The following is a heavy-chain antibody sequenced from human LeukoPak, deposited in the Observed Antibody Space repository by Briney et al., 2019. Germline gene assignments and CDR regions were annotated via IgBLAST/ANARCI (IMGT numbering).Heavy chain of an antibody. CDR3: ARAVGHGSGSPRMDV. CDR2: IISSSNTI. V-gene: IGHV3-48*01. J-gene: IGHJ6*04. Sequence: AGGSLRLSCAVSGFTFSTHSMNWVRQAPGKGLEWVSYIISSSNTIYYADSVKGRFTISRDSAKNSLYLQMNSLRAEDTAVYYCARAVGHGSGSPRMDVWGKGTTVTVSS. CDR1: GFTFSTHS. D-gene: IGHD3-10*01.